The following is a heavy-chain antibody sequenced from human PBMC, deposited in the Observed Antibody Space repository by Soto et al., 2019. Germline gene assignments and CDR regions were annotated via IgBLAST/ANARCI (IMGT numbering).Heavy chain of an antibody. J-gene: IGHJ6*02. CDR2: IIPIFGTA. D-gene: IGHD3-9*01. CDR1: GGTFSSYA. V-gene: IGHV1-69*06. Sequence: SVKVSCKASGGTFSSYAISWVRQAPGQGLEWMGGIIPIFGTANYAQKFQGRVTITADKSTSTAYMELSSLRSEDTAVYYCATSTYYDILTGYSPPLYYYGMDVWGQGTTVTVS. CDR3: ATSTYYDILTGYSPPLYYYGMDV.